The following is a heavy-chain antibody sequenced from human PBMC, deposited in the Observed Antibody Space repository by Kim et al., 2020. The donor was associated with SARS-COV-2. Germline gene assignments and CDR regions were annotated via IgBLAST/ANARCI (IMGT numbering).Heavy chain of an antibody. CDR3: ARDRRDDIVVAEGYDYGDYQPGAFDI. V-gene: IGHV4-59*01. CDR1: GGSISSYY. D-gene: IGHD4-17*01. J-gene: IGHJ3*02. CDR2: IYYSGST. Sequence: SETLSLTCTVSGGSISSYYWSWIRQPPGKGLEWIGYIYYSGSTNYNPSLKSRVTISVDTSKNQFSLKLSSVTAADTAVYYCARDRRDDIVVAEGYDYGDYQPGAFDIWGQGTMVTVSS.